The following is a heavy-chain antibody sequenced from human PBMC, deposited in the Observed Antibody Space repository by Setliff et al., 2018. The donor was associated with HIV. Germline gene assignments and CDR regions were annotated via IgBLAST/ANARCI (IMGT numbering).Heavy chain of an antibody. CDR2: IYYSGST. V-gene: IGHV4-39*01. J-gene: IGHJ5*02. D-gene: IGHD3-10*01. CDR1: GGSIGSSSYY. Sequence: PSETLSLTCTVSGGSIGSSSYYWGWIRQPPGKGLEWIGSIYYSGSTYYNPSLKSRVTISVDTSKNQFSLKLSSVTAADTAVYYCARLLGTMVRGVIINPYWFDPWGQGTLVTVSS. CDR3: ARLLGTMVRGVIINPYWFDP.